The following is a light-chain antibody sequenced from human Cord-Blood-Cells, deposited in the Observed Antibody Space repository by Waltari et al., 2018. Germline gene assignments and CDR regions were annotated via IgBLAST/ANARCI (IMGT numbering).Light chain of an antibody. CDR1: ALPKKY. J-gene: IGLJ3*02. V-gene: IGLV3-10*01. CDR3: YSTDSSGNHYWV. Sequence: SYELTQPPSVSVSPGQTARITCSGDALPKKYAYWYQQKSGQAPVLVIYEDSKRPSGIPGRFSGSSSGTMATLTISGAQVEDEADYYCYSTDSSGNHYWVFGGGTKLTVL. CDR2: EDS.